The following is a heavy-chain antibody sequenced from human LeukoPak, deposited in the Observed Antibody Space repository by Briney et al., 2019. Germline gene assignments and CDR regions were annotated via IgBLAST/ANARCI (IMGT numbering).Heavy chain of an antibody. Sequence: GASVKVSCKASGYTFTSHDINWVRQATGQGLEWMGIINASGGSTSYAQKFQGRVTMTRDTSTSTIYMELSSLRSEDTAMYYCARENGYRRGFDYWGRGTLVTVST. V-gene: IGHV1-46*01. D-gene: IGHD5-18*01. J-gene: IGHJ4*02. CDR3: ARENGYRRGFDY. CDR2: INASGGST. CDR1: GYTFTSHD.